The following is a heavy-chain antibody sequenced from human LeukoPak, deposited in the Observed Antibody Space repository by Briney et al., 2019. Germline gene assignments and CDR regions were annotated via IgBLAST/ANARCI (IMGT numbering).Heavy chain of an antibody. Sequence: GGSLRLSCAASGFTFSSYWMSWVRQAPGKGLEWVANIKQDGSEKYYVDSVKGRFTISRDNAKNSLYLQMNSLRAEDTAVYYCASLLDCSSTSCYPFDYWGQGTLVTVSS. CDR1: GFTFSSYW. D-gene: IGHD2-2*01. V-gene: IGHV3-7*01. J-gene: IGHJ4*02. CDR3: ASLLDCSSTSCYPFDY. CDR2: IKQDGSEK.